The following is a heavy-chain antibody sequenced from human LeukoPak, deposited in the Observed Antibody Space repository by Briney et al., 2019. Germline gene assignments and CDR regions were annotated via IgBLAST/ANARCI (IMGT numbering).Heavy chain of an antibody. CDR1: AGSISSSSYY. V-gene: IGHV4-39*01. J-gene: IGHJ4*02. D-gene: IGHD2-2*01. Sequence: PSETLSLTCTVSAGSISSSSYYWGWIRHPPGKGLEWFGRIYYSGGTYYNPSLKSRVTISVDTSKNQFSLKLSSVTAADTAVYYCARRYRVVVVPAAMRDYFDYWGQGTLVTVSS. CDR3: ARRYRVVVVPAAMRDYFDY. CDR2: IYYSGGT.